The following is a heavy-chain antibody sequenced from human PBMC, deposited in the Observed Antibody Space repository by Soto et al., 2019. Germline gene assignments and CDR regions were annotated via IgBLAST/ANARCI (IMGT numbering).Heavy chain of an antibody. D-gene: IGHD5-12*01. CDR3: ARDEYGYGDSYDS. CDR2: MHTSGST. Sequence: PSETLSLTCIVSGVSISTYHWSWIRQPAGKGLEWIGRMHTSGSTNYNPSLKSRVSMSVDTSKNHFSLKVSSVTPADTAVYYCARDEYGYGDSYDSWGQGTLVPVSS. CDR1: GVSISTYH. J-gene: IGHJ4*02. V-gene: IGHV4-4*07.